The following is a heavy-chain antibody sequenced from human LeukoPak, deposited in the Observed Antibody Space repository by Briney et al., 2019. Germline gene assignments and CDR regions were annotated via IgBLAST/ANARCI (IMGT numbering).Heavy chain of an antibody. CDR3: ARTDYRA. Sequence: SETLSLTCAVYGGSFSDYYWSWIRQPPGEGLEWIGEINHSGSTNYNPSLKSLKSRVTISVDTSNNQFSLNLSSVTAADTAVCYCARTDYRAWGQGTLVTVSS. CDR1: GGSFSDYY. D-gene: IGHD4-11*01. J-gene: IGHJ5*02. V-gene: IGHV4-34*01. CDR2: INHSGST.